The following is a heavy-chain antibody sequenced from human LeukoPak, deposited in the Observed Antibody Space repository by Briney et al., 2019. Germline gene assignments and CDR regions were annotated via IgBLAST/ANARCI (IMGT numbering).Heavy chain of an antibody. D-gene: IGHD2-2*02. J-gene: IGHJ6*03. V-gene: IGHV4-34*01. CDR1: GGSFSGYY. CDR3: ARGRGYCSSTSCYKYYYYMDV. CDR2: INHSGST. Sequence: NPSETLSLTCAVYGGSFSGYYWSWIRQPPGKGLEWIGEINHSGSTNYNPSLKSRVTISVDTSKNQFYLKLSSVTAADTAVYYCARGRGYCSSTSCYKYYYYMDVWGKGTTVTVSS.